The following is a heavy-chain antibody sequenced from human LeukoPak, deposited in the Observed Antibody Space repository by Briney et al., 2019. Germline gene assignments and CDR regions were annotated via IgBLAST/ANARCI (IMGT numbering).Heavy chain of an antibody. CDR3: AKVHYGSGSYIFYMDV. J-gene: IGHJ6*03. D-gene: IGHD3-10*01. V-gene: IGHV3-23*01. CDR2: ISGSGGST. Sequence: GGSLRLSCAASGFTFSSYAMSWVRQAPGKGLEWVSAISGSGGSTYYADSVKGRLTISRDNSKNTLYLQMNSLRAEDTAVYYCAKVHYGSGSYIFYMDVWGKGTTVTVSS. CDR1: GFTFSSYA.